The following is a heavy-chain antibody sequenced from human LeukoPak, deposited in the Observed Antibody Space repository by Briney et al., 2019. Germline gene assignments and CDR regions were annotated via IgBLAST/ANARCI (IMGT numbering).Heavy chain of an antibody. CDR2: IYYSGST. D-gene: IGHD5-12*01. V-gene: IGHV4-59*01. CDR1: GGSISSYY. CDR3: ARGWLRFSYFDY. Sequence: SETLSLTCTVSGGSISSYYWSWIRQPPGKGLEWIGYIYYSGSTSYNPSLKSRVTISVDTSKNQFSLKLSSVTAADTAVYYCARGWLRFSYFDYWGQGTLVTVSS. J-gene: IGHJ4*02.